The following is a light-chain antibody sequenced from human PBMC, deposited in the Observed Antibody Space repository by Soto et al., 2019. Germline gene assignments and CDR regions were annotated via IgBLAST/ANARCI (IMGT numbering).Light chain of an antibody. J-gene: IGKJ1*01. V-gene: IGKV3-20*01. Sequence: EIVLTQSPGTLSLSPGESATLSCRASQSVSSGYLAWYQQKPGQAPRLLIYGAASRATGIPDRFSGSGSGTEFTLTISRLQPDEVATYYCLQYSSHSWTVGQGTKVDI. CDR1: QSVSSGY. CDR3: LQYSSHSWT. CDR2: GAA.